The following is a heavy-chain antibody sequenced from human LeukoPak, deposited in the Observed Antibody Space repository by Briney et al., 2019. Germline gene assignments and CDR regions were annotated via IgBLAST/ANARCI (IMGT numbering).Heavy chain of an antibody. CDR3: AELGITMIGGV. CDR1: GFTFSSYG. V-gene: IGHV3-48*03. J-gene: IGHJ6*04. D-gene: IGHD3-10*02. CDR2: IGSRGATI. Sequence: GGTLRLSCAASGFTFSSYGMSWVRQAPGKGLDWVSYIGSRGATIYYADSVKGRFTISRDNAKNSLYLQMNSLRAEDTAVYYCAELGITMIGGVWGKGTTVTISS.